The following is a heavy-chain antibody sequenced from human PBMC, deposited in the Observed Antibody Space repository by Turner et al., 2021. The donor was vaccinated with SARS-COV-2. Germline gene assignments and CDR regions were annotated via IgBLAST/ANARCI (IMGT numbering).Heavy chain of an antibody. V-gene: IGHV3-30*03. D-gene: IGHD2-15*01. CDR1: GFTFSYYV. Sequence: VQLVESGGGVVQPGRSLRLSCAASGFTFSYYVMHWVRQAPGKGLEWVAVISYDGSNKYYADSVKGRFTISRDNSKNTLYLQMNSLRAEDTAVYYCATRIVVVVTATNAFDYWGQGTLVTVSS. CDR3: ATRIVVVVTATNAFDY. J-gene: IGHJ4*02. CDR2: ISYDGSNK.